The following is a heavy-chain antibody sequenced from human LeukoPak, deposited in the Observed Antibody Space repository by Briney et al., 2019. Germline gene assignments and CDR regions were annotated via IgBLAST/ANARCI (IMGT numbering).Heavy chain of an antibody. J-gene: IGHJ4*02. D-gene: IGHD3-10*01. CDR2: IYYSGST. CDR1: GGSISSYY. V-gene: IGHV4-59*01. CDR3: ASYGSGGQNRAWYFDY. Sequence: SETLSLTCTVSGGSISSYYWSWIRQPPGKGLEWIGYIYYSGSTTYNPALMSRVTISVDTSKYQYSLKLSSVTAADTAVYYCASYGSGGQNRAWYFDYWGLGTLVTGSS.